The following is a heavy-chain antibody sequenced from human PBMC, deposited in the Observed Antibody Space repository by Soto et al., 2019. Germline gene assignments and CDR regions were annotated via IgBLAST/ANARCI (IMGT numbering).Heavy chain of an antibody. D-gene: IGHD2-15*01. CDR3: AVRGDSVKFDP. CDR1: GGTFSSYA. Sequence: GASVKVSCKASGGTFSSYAISWVRQAPGQGLEWMGGIIPIFGTANYAQKLQGRVTITADESTSTAYMELSSLRSEDTAVYYCAVRGDSVKFDPWGQGTLVTVSS. CDR2: IIPIFGTA. J-gene: IGHJ5*02. V-gene: IGHV1-69*13.